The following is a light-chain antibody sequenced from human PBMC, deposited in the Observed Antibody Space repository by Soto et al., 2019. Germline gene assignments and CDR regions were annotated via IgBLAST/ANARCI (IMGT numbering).Light chain of an antibody. V-gene: IGKV4-1*01. CDR2: WAS. Sequence: DIVMTQSPDSLAVSLGERATINCKSSQSGLHSSNNLYYLGWYQQKPGQPPKLFIYWASTRESGVPDRFSGSGSGTDFTLTINSLQAEDVAVYYCHQYLSGRTFGQGTKVDIK. CDR3: HQYLSGRT. CDR1: QSGLHSSNNLYY. J-gene: IGKJ1*01.